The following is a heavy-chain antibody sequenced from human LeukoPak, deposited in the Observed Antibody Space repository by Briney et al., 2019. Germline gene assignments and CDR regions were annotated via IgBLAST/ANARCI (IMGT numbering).Heavy chain of an antibody. D-gene: IGHD2-2*01. Sequence: SETLSLTCTVSGGSISSGSYYWSWIRQPAGKGLEWIGRIHTSGSTNYNPSLKSRVTMSVDTSKNQFSLKLSSVTAADTAVYYCARYCGSTNCHVDAFDIWGQGTVVTVSS. CDR3: ARYCGSTNCHVDAFDI. CDR2: IHTSGST. V-gene: IGHV4-61*02. J-gene: IGHJ3*02. CDR1: GGSISSGSYY.